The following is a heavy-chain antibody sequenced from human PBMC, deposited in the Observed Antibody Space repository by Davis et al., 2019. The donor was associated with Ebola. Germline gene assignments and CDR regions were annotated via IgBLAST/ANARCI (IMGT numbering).Heavy chain of an antibody. CDR2: ISYDGSNK. Sequence: GGSLRLSCAASGFTFSSYGMHWVRQAPGKGLEWVAVISYDGSNKYYADSVKGRFTISRDNSKNTLYLQMNSLRAEDTAVYYCAKDEPSTYYYGMDVWGQGTTVTVSS. CDR3: AKDEPSTYYYGMDV. J-gene: IGHJ6*02. D-gene: IGHD1-14*01. V-gene: IGHV3-30*18. CDR1: GFTFSSYG.